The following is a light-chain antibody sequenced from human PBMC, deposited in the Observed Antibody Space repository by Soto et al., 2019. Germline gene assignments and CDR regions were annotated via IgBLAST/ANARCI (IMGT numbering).Light chain of an antibody. CDR2: LGS. CDR3: MQPLQSWT. CDR1: QSLLHSNGYNY. Sequence: DIAMTQSPVSLRVTPGEPAAITIWSGQSLLHSNGYNYLDWYLPKPGQSPKLLIYLGSNPASGVPDRFSGSGSGTDFTLKISRVEAEDIGVYYCMQPLQSWTSGQGTKVDIK. V-gene: IGKV2-28*01. J-gene: IGKJ1*01.